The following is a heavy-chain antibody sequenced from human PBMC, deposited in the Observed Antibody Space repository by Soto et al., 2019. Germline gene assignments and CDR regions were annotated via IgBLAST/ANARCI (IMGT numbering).Heavy chain of an antibody. CDR1: GGKCSSYG. CDR3: AKDLGIAAAGTPWDAFDI. CDR2: ISHDGSNK. V-gene: IGHV3-30*18. Sequence: SQRLCWGAAGGKCSSYGMHWVRQDPGKGLEWVAVISHDGSNKYYADSVQGRFTISRDNSKNTLYLQMNSLRAEDTAVYYCAKDLGIAAAGTPWDAFDIWGQGTMVPVSS. J-gene: IGHJ3*02. D-gene: IGHD6-13*01.